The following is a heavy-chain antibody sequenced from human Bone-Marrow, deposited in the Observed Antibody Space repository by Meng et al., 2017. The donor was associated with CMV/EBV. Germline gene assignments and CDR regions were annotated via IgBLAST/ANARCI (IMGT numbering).Heavy chain of an antibody. Sequence: ESLKISCTVSGGSVSSGSYYWSWIRQPPGKGLEWIGYIYYSGSTNYNPSLKSRVTISVDTSKNQFSLKPSSVTAADTAVYYGARVGYSSTPGIDYWGQGTLVTVSS. J-gene: IGHJ4*02. D-gene: IGHD6-19*01. CDR2: IYYSGST. CDR1: GGSVSSGSYY. CDR3: ARVGYSSTPGIDY. V-gene: IGHV4-61*01.